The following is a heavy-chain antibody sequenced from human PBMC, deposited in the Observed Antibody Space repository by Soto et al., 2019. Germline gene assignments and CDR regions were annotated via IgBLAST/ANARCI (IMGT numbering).Heavy chain of an antibody. V-gene: IGHV4-39*01. CDR1: GVSITSGTYY. D-gene: IGHD3-10*01. CDR3: ALSSGKLLWFGEPFSGSGFDT. J-gene: IGHJ5*02. Sequence: SETLSLTCTVSGVSITSGTYYWGWIRQPPGKGLEWIGTIYYTGSTYYDPSLKSRVTISVDTSKNQFSLKLTSATAADTAVYYCALSSGKLLWFGEPFSGSGFDTWGQGTLVTVSS. CDR2: IYYTGST.